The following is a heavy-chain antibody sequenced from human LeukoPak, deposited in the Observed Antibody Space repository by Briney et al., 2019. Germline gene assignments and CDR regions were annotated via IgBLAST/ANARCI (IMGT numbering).Heavy chain of an antibody. CDR1: GFTFSSYA. D-gene: IGHD6-25*01. CDR3: ARGGYDY. CDR2: ISYDGSNK. Sequence: GRSLGLSCAASGFTFSSYAMHWVRQAPGKGLEWVAVISYDGSNKYYADSVKGRFTISRDNSKNTLYLQMNSLRAEDTAVYYCARGGYDYWGQGTLVTVSS. V-gene: IGHV3-30*04. J-gene: IGHJ4*02.